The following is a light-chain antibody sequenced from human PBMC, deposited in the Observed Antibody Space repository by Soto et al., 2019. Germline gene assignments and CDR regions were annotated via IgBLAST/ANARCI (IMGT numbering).Light chain of an antibody. CDR2: DAV. CDR1: TGAVTSGHY. J-gene: IGLJ2*01. V-gene: IGLV7-46*01. CDR3: LLYYGGVVL. Sequence: QAVVTQEPSLTVSPGGTVTLTCGSSTGAVTSGHYPYWVQQRSGQAPRTLIYDAVNRHSWTPARFSGSLLGGKAALTLSGAQPDDEGDYYCLLYYGGVVLFGGGTKVTVL.